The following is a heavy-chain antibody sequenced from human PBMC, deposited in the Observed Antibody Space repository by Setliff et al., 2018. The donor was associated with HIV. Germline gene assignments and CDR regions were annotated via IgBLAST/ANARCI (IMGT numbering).Heavy chain of an antibody. CDR2: IYTGGRT. Sequence: PSETLSLTCTVPDDSISSNYWSWIRQSAGKGLEWVGRIYTGGRTNYNPSLKGRVTMSVDTSKNQFSLKLSSVTAADTAVDYCARIFGDQGYYYGMDVWGQGTTVTVSS. D-gene: IGHD3-3*01. V-gene: IGHV4-4*07. CDR3: ARIFGDQGYYYGMDV. J-gene: IGHJ6*02. CDR1: DDSISSNY.